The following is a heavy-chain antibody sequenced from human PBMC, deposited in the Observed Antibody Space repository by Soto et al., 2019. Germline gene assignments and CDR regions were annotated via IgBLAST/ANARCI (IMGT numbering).Heavy chain of an antibody. V-gene: IGHV4-4*07. D-gene: IGHD1-1*01. CDR3: ARDGTKTLREWFDR. J-gene: IGHJ5*02. CDR2: IYATGTT. Sequence: PSETLSLTCTVSCASISGFYWSWIRKSSWKGLEWIVRIYATGTTDYNPSLKSRVMMSVDTSKKQFSLKLRSVTAADTAVYYCARDGTKTLREWFDRWGNGMLVTVS. CDR1: CASISGFY.